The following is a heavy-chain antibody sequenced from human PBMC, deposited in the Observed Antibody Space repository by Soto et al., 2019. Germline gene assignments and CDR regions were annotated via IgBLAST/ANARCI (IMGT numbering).Heavy chain of an antibody. J-gene: IGHJ6*03. CDR1: GGSISSYY. V-gene: IGHV4-59*01. Sequence: SETLSLTCTVSGGSISSYYWSWIRQPPGKGLEWIGYIYYSGSTNYNPSLKSRVTISVDTSKNQFSLKLSSVTAADTAVYYCARLHTRDTIFGVVIPYYYYYMDVWGKGTTVTVSS. CDR2: IYYSGST. CDR3: ARLHTRDTIFGVVIPYYYYYMDV. D-gene: IGHD3-3*01.